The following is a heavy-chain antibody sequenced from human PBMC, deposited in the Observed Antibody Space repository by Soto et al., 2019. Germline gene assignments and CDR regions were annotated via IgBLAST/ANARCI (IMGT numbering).Heavy chain of an antibody. D-gene: IGHD2-8*01. Sequence: ASVKVSCKAYGNSFSDYHIHWVRQAPGQGLEWLGRINPKSGGTSTAQKFQGWVTMTRDRSISTVYIELTRLRSDDTAVYFCARGHSTDCSNGVCSFFYNHEMDVWGQGTTVTVSS. CDR3: ARGHSTDCSNGVCSFFYNHEMDV. V-gene: IGHV1-2*04. CDR1: GNSFSDYH. CDR2: INPKSGGT. J-gene: IGHJ6*02.